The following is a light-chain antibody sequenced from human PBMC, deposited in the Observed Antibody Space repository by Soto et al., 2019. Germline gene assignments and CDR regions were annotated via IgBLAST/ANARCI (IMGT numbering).Light chain of an antibody. J-gene: IGKJ5*01. V-gene: IGKV3D-15*01. CDR2: GAS. Sequence: VLTQSPATLSLSPGERAILSCRASQSVSSYFAWYQQKPGQAPRLLIYGASTRATGIPARFSGSGSGTEFTLTISSLQSEDFAVYYCQQYNNWPPITFGQGTRLEIK. CDR3: QQYNNWPPIT. CDR1: QSVSSY.